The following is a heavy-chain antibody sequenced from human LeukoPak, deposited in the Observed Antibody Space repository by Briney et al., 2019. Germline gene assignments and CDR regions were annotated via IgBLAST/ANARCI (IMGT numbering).Heavy chain of an antibody. J-gene: IGHJ4*02. CDR3: AKDGGYGLELRSY. CDR2: ISGSGGST. D-gene: IGHD1-7*01. CDR1: GFTFSSYG. Sequence: GGSLRLSCAASGFTFSSYGMHWVRQAPGKGLEWVSAISGSGGSTYYADSVKGRFTISRDNSKNTLYLQMNSLRAEDTAVYYCAKDGGYGLELRSYWGQGTLVTVSS. V-gene: IGHV3-23*01.